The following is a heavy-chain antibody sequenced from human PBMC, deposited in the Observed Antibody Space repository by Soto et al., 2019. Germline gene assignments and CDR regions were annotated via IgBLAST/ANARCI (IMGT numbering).Heavy chain of an antibody. D-gene: IGHD6-13*01. CDR3: ARGSSSWSNYFDY. CDR2: ISSSSSTI. Sequence: PGGSLRLSCAASGFTFSSYSMNWVRQAPGKGLEWVSYISSSSSTIYYADSVKGRFTISRDNAKNSLYLQMNNLRDEDTAVYYCARGSSSWSNYFDYWGQGTLVTVSS. V-gene: IGHV3-48*02. J-gene: IGHJ4*02. CDR1: GFTFSSYS.